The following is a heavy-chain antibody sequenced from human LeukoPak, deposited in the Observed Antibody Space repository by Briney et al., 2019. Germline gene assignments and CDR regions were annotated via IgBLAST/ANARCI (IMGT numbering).Heavy chain of an antibody. Sequence: PGGSLRLSCAASGFTFSGSAMHWVRQASGKGLEWVGRIRSKANSYATAYAASVKRRFTISRDDSKNTAYLQMNSLKTEDTAVYYCTRQYSSGWYIRYYYMDVWGKGTTVTVSS. CDR3: TRQYSSGWYIRYYYMDV. J-gene: IGHJ6*03. CDR2: IRSKANSYAT. CDR1: GFTFSGSA. V-gene: IGHV3-73*01. D-gene: IGHD6-19*01.